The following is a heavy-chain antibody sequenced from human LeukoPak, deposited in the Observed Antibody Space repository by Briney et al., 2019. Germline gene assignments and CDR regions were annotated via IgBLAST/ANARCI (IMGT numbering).Heavy chain of an antibody. CDR2: INDSGGT. D-gene: IGHD3-22*01. J-gene: IGHJ6*03. V-gene: IGHV4-34*01. Sequence: PSETLSLTCAVYDGSFSGNYWTWIRQFPGRGLEWIGEINDSGGTNYNPSLKSRVTMSVDTSKNQFSLKLTSVTAPDTAVYSCVRRVTVIYYMDLWGKGTTVTVSS. CDR1: DGSFSGNY. CDR3: VRRVTVIYYMDL.